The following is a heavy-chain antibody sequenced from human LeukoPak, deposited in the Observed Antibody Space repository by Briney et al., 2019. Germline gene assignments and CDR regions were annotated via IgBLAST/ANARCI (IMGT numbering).Heavy chain of an antibody. D-gene: IGHD2-15*01. J-gene: IGHJ4*02. CDR1: GFTFSVAW. CDR2: IILKRDGGTA. V-gene: IGHV3-15*01. CDR3: TTGFSSATHDGY. Sequence: GGSLRLSCAASGFTFSVAWMSWVRQVPGKGLEWVGRIILKRDGGTADYAASVKGRFTISRDDSTNTLYLQMDSLKTEDTGVYYCTTGFSSATHDGYWGQGTLVTVSA.